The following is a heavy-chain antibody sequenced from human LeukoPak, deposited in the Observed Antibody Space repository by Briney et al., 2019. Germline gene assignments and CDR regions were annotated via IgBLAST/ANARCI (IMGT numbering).Heavy chain of an antibody. V-gene: IGHV3-64D*09. CDR1: GFTFRSYA. CDR3: VKDVSGSYAFDY. CDR2: INDNGGRT. D-gene: IGHD1-26*01. J-gene: IGHJ4*02. Sequence: GGSLRLSCSASGFTFRSYAMHWVRQAPGEGLEYVSGINDNGGRTHYGDSVKGRFTISRDNSKNTLYLQMSTLRPEDTAVYYCVKDVSGSYAFDYWGQGTLVTVSS.